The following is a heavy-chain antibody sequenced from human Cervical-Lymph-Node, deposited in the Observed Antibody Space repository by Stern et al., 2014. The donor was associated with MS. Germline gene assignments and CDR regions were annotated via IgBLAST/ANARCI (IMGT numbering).Heavy chain of an antibody. Sequence: QLVQSGAEVKKPGASVKVSCKLSGYTLTKSSMYWVRQAPGQGLEWMGSWDPEANETSCAQKFKGRVTMTEDISTETAYMELSSLRSEDTAVYYCATTVGATWPDYWGQGTLVTVSS. V-gene: IGHV1-24*01. D-gene: IGHD1-26*01. CDR2: WDPEANET. CDR3: ATTVGATWPDY. J-gene: IGHJ4*02. CDR1: GYTLTKSS.